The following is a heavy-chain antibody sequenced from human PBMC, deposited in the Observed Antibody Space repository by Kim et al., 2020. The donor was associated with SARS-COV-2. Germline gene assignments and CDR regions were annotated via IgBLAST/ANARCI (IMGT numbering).Heavy chain of an antibody. J-gene: IGHJ4*02. CDR3: ARDQLRRSSGYYYGFDY. V-gene: IGHV4-59*01. D-gene: IGHD3-22*01. Sequence: LKSRVTISVDTSKNQFSLKRSSVTAADTAVYYCARDQLRRSSGYYYGFDYWGQGTLVTVSS.